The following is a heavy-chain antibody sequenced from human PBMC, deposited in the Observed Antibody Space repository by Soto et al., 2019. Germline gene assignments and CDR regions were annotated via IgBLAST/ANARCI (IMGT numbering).Heavy chain of an antibody. CDR1: GGSISSSSYY. V-gene: IGHV4-39*01. D-gene: IGHD3-22*01. CDR3: ARQIYDSSGYYYAY. J-gene: IGHJ4*02. Sequence: QMQLQESGPGLVKPSETLSLTCTVSGGSISSSSYYWGWIRQPPGQGLEWLGTIYSLGNTYYNPYLKSRVRISVDKSKSQLFLKLSSVTAPDTAVYYCARQIYDSSGYYYAYWGQGTLVTVSS. CDR2: IYSLGNT.